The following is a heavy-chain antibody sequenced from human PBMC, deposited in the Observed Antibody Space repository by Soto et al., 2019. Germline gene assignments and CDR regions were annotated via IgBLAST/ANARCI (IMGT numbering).Heavy chain of an antibody. CDR3: ERERVSGWTFDY. D-gene: IGHD6-19*01. V-gene: IGHV3-48*01. CDR1: GFTFSTYS. J-gene: IGHJ4*02. Sequence: EVQLVESGGDLVQPGGSLRLSCAASGFTFSTYSMNWVRQAPGKGLEWVSSISSSSTIYYADSVKGRFTISRDNVQNSLDLPMHSMTAEYRAVYYCERERVSGWTFDYWRQGTLVTVS. CDR2: ISSSSTI.